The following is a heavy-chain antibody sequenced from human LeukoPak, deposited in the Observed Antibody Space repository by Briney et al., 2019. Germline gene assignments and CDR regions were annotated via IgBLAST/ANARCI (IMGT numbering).Heavy chain of an antibody. CDR2: IYYSGST. J-gene: IGHJ4*02. Sequence: SETLSLTCTVSGGSISSSSYYWSWIRQPPGKGLEWIGYIYYSGSTNYNPSLKSRVTISVDTSKNQFSLKLSSVTAADTAVYYCARDGLSYDSSGYYASGGFGFDYWGQGTLVTVSS. V-gene: IGHV4-61*01. D-gene: IGHD3-22*01. CDR3: ARDGLSYDSSGYYASGGFGFDY. CDR1: GGSISSSSYY.